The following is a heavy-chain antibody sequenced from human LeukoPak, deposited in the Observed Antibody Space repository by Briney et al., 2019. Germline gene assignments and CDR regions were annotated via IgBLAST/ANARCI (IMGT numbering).Heavy chain of an antibody. J-gene: IGHJ4*02. Sequence: GGSLRLSCAASGFTFSGAWMHWVRQAPGKGLVWVSGINWNGRSTAYADSVKGRFTISRDNAKNSLYLQMNSLRAEDTAFYYCARGGITIFGGIIYQDYWGQGTLVTVSS. CDR3: ARGGITIFGGIIYQDY. CDR1: GFTFSGAW. CDR2: INWNGRST. V-gene: IGHV3-20*04. D-gene: IGHD3-3*01.